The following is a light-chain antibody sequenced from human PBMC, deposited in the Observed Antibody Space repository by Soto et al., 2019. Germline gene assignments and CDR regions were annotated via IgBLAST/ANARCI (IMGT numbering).Light chain of an antibody. J-gene: IGKJ5*01. V-gene: IGKV1-33*01. Sequence: DIQMTQSPSSLSASVGDSVTITCQASQDISDNLNWYQQKQGKAPKVVIFDASSLEAEVPSRFSGSGPGTHFTFTISSLRPVDIATYYCQQYDDLPITFGQGTRLEIK. CDR2: DAS. CDR3: QQYDDLPIT. CDR1: QDISDN.